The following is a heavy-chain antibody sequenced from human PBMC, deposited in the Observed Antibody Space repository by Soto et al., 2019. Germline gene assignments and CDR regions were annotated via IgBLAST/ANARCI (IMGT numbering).Heavy chain of an antibody. V-gene: IGHV4-30-4*01. Sequence: TLSLTCTVSGGSISSADYYWSWVRQPPGKGLEWIGYIYYSGSTFFNPSLQSRVTISKDTSRNQFSLRLNSVTAADTAVYYCARAIVVTIGGMDVWGQGTTVTVS. CDR2: IYYSGST. J-gene: IGHJ6*02. CDR1: GGSISSADYY. D-gene: IGHD5-12*01. CDR3: ARAIVVTIGGMDV.